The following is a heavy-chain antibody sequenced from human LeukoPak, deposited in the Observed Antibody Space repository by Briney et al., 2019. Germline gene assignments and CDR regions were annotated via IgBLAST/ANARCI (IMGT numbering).Heavy chain of an antibody. D-gene: IGHD2-21*02. CDR1: GFTFDDYT. J-gene: IGHJ4*02. Sequence: PGGSLRLSCAASGFTFDDYTMHWVRQAPGKGLEWVSLINWDGGTTYYADSVKGRFTISRDNSKNSLYLQMNSLRSEDTALYYCTTGSPYCGGDCSGHWGQGTLVTVSS. CDR3: TTGSPYCGGDCSGH. CDR2: INWDGGTT. V-gene: IGHV3-43*01.